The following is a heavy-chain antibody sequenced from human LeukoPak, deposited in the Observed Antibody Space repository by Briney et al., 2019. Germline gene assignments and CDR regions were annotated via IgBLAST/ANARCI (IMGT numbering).Heavy chain of an antibody. CDR2: IYSSGST. CDR1: GFTFSNFA. J-gene: IGHJ1*01. D-gene: IGHD6-19*01. Sequence: GGSLRLSCAASGFTFSNFAMSWVRQAPGKGLEWVSAIYSSGSTDYVDSVRGRFTIARDTSKNMVYLQMNSLTAEDTAIYYCARRTGAAPGEFFLHWGQGTLVTVSS. CDR3: ARRTGAAPGEFFLH. V-gene: IGHV3-23*05.